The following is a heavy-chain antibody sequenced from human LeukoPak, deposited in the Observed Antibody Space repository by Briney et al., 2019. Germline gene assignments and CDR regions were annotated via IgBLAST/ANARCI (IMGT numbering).Heavy chain of an antibody. V-gene: IGHV1-2*02. CDR1: GYTFTGYY. CDR2: INPNSGGT. CDR3: ARGRTTGTVVPAAHNWFDP. J-gene: IGHJ5*02. Sequence: GASVKVSCKASGYTFTGYYMHWVRQAPGQGLEWMGWINPNSGGTNYAQKFQGRVTMTRDTSISTAYMELSRLRSDDTAVYYCARGRTTGTVVPAAHNWFDPWGQGTLVTVSS. D-gene: IGHD2-2*01.